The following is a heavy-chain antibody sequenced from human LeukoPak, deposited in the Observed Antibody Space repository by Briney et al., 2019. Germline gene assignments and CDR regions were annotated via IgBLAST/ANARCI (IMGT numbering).Heavy chain of an antibody. CDR3: ARVKCSRDGYNPYMDV. Sequence: GASVKVSCKASGYTFTGYYMHWVRQAPGQGLEWMGWINPNSGGTNYAQKFQGRVTMTRDTSISTAYMELSRLGSDDTAVYYCARVKCSRDGYNPYMDVWGKGTTVTVSS. J-gene: IGHJ6*03. CDR1: GYTFTGYY. V-gene: IGHV1-2*02. D-gene: IGHD5-24*01. CDR2: INPNSGGT.